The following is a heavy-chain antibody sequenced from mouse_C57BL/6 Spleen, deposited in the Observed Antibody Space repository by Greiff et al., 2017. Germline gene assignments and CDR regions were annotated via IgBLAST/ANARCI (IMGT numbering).Heavy chain of an antibody. Sequence: VQRVESGPGLVQPSQSLSITCTVSGFSLTSYGVHWVRQSPGKGLEWLGVIWSGGSTDYNAAFISRLSISKDNSKSQVFFKMNSLQADDTAIYYCARNGHDYDYYAMDYWGQGTSVTVSS. D-gene: IGHD2-4*01. CDR3: ARNGHDYDYYAMDY. J-gene: IGHJ4*01. CDR2: IWSGGST. CDR1: GFSLTSYG. V-gene: IGHV2-2*01.